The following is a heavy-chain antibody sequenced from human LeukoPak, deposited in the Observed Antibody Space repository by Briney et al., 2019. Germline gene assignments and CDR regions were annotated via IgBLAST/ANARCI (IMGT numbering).Heavy chain of an antibody. CDR2: ISYDGSNK. CDR3: AKEDAHGYCSSSSCYKAGYYFDY. V-gene: IGHV3-30*18. CDR1: GFTFSSYG. Sequence: GGSLRLSCAASGFTFSSYGMHWVRQAPGKGLEWVAVISYDGSNKYYADSVKGRFTISRDNSKNTLYLQMNSLRAEDTAVYYCAKEDAHGYCSSSSCYKAGYYFDYWGQGTLVTVSS. J-gene: IGHJ4*02. D-gene: IGHD2-2*02.